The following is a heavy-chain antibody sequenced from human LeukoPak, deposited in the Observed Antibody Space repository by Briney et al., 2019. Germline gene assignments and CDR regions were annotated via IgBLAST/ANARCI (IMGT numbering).Heavy chain of an antibody. Sequence: SGTLSLTCSVSSGSINYYYWNWIRQPPGKGLEWIGCIYYSGSTTYNPSLERRVTISVHTANNHFSLKLSSVTAADTAMYYCARGGKYSSSWFASWGQGTLVTVSS. D-gene: IGHD6-13*01. CDR2: IYYSGST. CDR1: SGSINYYY. CDR3: ARGGKYSSSWFAS. J-gene: IGHJ5*01. V-gene: IGHV4-59*01.